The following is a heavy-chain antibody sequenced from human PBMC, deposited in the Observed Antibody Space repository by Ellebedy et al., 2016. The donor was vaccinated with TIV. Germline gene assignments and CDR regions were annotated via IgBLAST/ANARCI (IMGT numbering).Heavy chain of an antibody. D-gene: IGHD5-12*01. CDR2: IYTSGST. CDR3: ARAGDSSGYNLQDDY. J-gene: IGHJ4*02. V-gene: IGHV4-4*07. Sequence: SETLSLTXTVSGGSISSYYWSWIRQPAGKGLEWIGRIYTSGSTNYNPSLKSRVTMSVDTSKNQFSLKLSSVTAADTAVYYCARAGDSSGYNLQDDYWGQGTLVTVSS. CDR1: GGSISSYY.